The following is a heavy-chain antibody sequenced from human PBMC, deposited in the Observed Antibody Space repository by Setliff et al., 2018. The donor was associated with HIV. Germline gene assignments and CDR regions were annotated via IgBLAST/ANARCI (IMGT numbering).Heavy chain of an antibody. CDR2: ISSNGLST. CDR3: ARDAEVGTTYFDY. CDR1: GFTFIAYA. Sequence: GGSLRLSCAASGFTFIAYAMNWVRQAPGKGLEYVSAISSNGLSTYYADSVKGRFTISRDNSKSTLYLQMGSLRAEDMAVYYCARDAEVGTTYFDYWGQGTLVTVSS. V-gene: IGHV3-64*02. J-gene: IGHJ4*02. D-gene: IGHD1-26*01.